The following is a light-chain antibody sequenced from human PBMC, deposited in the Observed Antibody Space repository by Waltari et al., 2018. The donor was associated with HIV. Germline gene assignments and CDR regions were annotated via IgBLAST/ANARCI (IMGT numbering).Light chain of an antibody. V-gene: IGLV4-69*01. J-gene: IGLJ2*01. CDR2: LNSDGSH. Sequence: QLVLTQSPSASASLGAAVKLTCTLSSWHSSYAIAWHQQQPEKGPRYLMNLNSDGSHSKGDGIPDRFSGSSSGAERYLTISSLQSEDEADYYCQTWGTGIQVFGGGTKLTVL. CDR3: QTWGTGIQV. CDR1: SWHSSYA.